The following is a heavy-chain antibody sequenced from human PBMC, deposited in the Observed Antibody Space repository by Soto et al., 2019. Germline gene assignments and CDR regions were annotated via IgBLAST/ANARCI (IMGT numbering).Heavy chain of an antibody. V-gene: IGHV4-59*08. CDR1: GGSISSYY. J-gene: IGHJ5*02. D-gene: IGHD6-19*01. Sequence: RSLTSTVSGGSISSYYWSWIRQPPGKGLEWIASIHYSGSTKYNPSLKSRVTVSVDTSKNQFSLKLSSVTAADTAVYYCAGSTGWYWFDPWGQGTLVTVSS. CDR3: AGSTGWYWFDP. CDR2: IHYSGST.